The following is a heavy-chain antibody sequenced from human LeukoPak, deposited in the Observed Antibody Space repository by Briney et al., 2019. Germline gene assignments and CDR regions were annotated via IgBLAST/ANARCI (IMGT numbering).Heavy chain of an antibody. CDR1: GFTFSTTFANYA. CDR2: ISGSGGTT. D-gene: IGHD2-2*01. Sequence: GGSLRLSCTASGFTFSTTFANYAMTWVRQAPGKGLEWVSVISGSGGTTYYADSVKGRFTISRDNSKNTLYLQMNSLRAEDTAVYYCAKGACSSPSCRPGDHWGRGTLVTASP. CDR3: AKGACSSPSCRPGDH. J-gene: IGHJ4*02. V-gene: IGHV3-23*01.